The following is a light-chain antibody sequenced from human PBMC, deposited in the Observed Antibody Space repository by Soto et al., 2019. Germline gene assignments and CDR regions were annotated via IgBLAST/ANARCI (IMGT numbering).Light chain of an antibody. CDR3: QRYGSSPVT. Sequence: EIVLTQSPGTVSLSPGERVTLSCRASQSVSNNFLAWHQQRPGQAPRLLIYGATSRAGSIPDRFRGGGSGNDFTLTICSLEPEDVAVYYCQRYGSSPVTFGPGTQVDVK. CDR1: QSVSNNF. J-gene: IGKJ3*01. V-gene: IGKV3-20*01. CDR2: GAT.